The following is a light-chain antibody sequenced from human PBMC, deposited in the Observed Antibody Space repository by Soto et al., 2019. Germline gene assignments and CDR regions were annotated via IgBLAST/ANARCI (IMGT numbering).Light chain of an antibody. CDR1: QSVSSSY. J-gene: IGKJ5*01. V-gene: IGKV3-20*01. CDR3: QQYDSSPIT. Sequence: EIVLTQSPGTLSLSPGERAPLSCRASQSVSSSYLAWYQQKPGQAPSLLIYGASRRATGIPDRFSGSGSGTDFTLTISRLEPEDFAVYYCQQYDSSPITFGQGTRREIK. CDR2: GAS.